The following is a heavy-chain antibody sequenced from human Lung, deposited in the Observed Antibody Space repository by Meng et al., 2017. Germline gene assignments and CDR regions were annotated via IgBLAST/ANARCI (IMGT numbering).Heavy chain of an antibody. V-gene: IGHV4-34*01. D-gene: IGHD4-11*01. CDR2: INHSGST. J-gene: IGHJ4*02. CDR3: ARGPTTMAHDFDY. Sequence: VPSQQWGAALLKPSETLSLTCVVSGGSFSDYYWSWIRQPPGKGLEWIGEINHSGSTNYNPSLESRATISVDTSQNNLSLKLSSVTAADSAVYYCARGPTTMAHDFDYWGQGTLVTVSS. CDR1: GGSFSDYY.